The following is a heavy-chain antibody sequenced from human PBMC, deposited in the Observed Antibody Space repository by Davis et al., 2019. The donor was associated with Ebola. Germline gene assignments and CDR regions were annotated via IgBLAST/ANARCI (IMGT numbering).Heavy chain of an antibody. CDR3: ARGPTSGVWY. V-gene: IGHV3-74*01. Sequence: GESLKISCAASGFTFSSYWMHWVRQAPGKGLVWVSRINSDGSSTSYADSVKGRFTISRDNAKNTLYLQMNSLRAEDTAVYYCARGPTSGVWYWGQGTLVTVSS. D-gene: IGHD2-21*01. CDR1: GFTFSSYW. J-gene: IGHJ4*02. CDR2: INSDGSST.